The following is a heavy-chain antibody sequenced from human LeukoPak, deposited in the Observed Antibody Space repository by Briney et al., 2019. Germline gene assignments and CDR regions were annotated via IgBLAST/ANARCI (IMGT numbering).Heavy chain of an antibody. V-gene: IGHV1-46*01. Sequence: EASVKVSCKASGYTFTSYYMHWVRQAPGQGLEWMGIINPSGGSASYAQKFQGRVTMTRDTSTSTVYMELSSLRSEDTAVYYCARDPGSSGCSPQYYFDYWGQGTLVTVSS. CDR2: INPSGGSA. J-gene: IGHJ4*02. CDR3: ARDPGSSGCSPQYYFDY. CDR1: GYTFTSYY. D-gene: IGHD3-22*01.